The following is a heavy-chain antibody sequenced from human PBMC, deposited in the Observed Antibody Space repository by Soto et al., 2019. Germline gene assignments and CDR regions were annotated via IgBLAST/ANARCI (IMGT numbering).Heavy chain of an antibody. CDR3: ASSNALGFWSGYSITSFEY. Sequence: ASVKVSCKASGYTFTSYGISWVRQAPGQGLEWMGWISAYNGNTNYAQKLQGRVTMTTDTSTSTAYMELRSLRSDDTAVYYCASSNALGFWSGYSITSFEYWGQGTLVTVSS. D-gene: IGHD3-3*01. CDR2: ISAYNGNT. CDR1: GYTFTSYG. V-gene: IGHV1-18*01. J-gene: IGHJ4*02.